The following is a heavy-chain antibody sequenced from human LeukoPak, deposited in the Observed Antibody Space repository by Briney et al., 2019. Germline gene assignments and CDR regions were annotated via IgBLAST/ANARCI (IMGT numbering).Heavy chain of an antibody. CDR3: AREATTSDYYYGMDV. Sequence: PGGSLRLSCAASGFTFSSYWMSWVRQAPGKGPEWVANIEQDGSEKYYVDSVKGRFTISRDNAKNSLYLQMNSLRAEDTAVYYCAREATTSDYYYGMDVWGQGSTVTVSS. J-gene: IGHJ6*02. V-gene: IGHV3-7*01. D-gene: IGHD1-26*01. CDR1: GFTFSSYW. CDR2: IEQDGSEK.